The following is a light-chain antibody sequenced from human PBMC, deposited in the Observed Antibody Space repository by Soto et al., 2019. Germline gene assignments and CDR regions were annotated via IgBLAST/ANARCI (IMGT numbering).Light chain of an antibody. V-gene: IGKV3-20*01. CDR2: GAS. J-gene: IGKJ5*01. CDR1: QSVSSN. Sequence: EIVITQSPATLSVSPGERSTLSFRASQSVSSNLAWYQQKPGQAPRLLIYGASTRATGIPDRFSGSGSGTDFTLTISRLEPEDFAVYYCQQYGNSPITFGQGTRLEIK. CDR3: QQYGNSPIT.